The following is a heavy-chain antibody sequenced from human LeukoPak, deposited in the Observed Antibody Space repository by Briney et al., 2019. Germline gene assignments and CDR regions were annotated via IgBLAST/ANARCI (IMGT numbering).Heavy chain of an antibody. CDR1: GFIFRRYA. J-gene: IGHJ4*02. D-gene: IGHD3-10*01. V-gene: IGHV3-30-3*01. CDR3: ARGPPYGSRSDYFDY. CDR2: ISDDGSNK. Sequence: GGSLRLSCAASGFIFRRYAMHWVRQAPGKTLEWVAVISDDGSNKKDADSVKGRFTISRENTKNTLYLQMNSLRVEDTAVYYCARGPPYGSRSDYFDYWGQGTLVTVSS.